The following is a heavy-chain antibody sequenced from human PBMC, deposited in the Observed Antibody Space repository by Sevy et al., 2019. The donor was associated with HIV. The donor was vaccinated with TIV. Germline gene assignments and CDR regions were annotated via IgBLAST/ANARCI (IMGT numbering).Heavy chain of an antibody. CDR3: AKDRGGATQDYYYYGMDV. V-gene: IGHV3-9*01. D-gene: IGHD2-15*01. CDR1: GFTFDDYA. J-gene: IGHJ6*02. CDR2: ISWNSGSI. Sequence: GGSLRLTCAASGFTFDDYAMHWVRQAPGKGLEWVSGISWNSGSIGYADSVKGRFTISRDNAKNSLYLQMNSLRAEDTALYYCAKDRGGATQDYYYYGMDVWVQGTTVTVSS.